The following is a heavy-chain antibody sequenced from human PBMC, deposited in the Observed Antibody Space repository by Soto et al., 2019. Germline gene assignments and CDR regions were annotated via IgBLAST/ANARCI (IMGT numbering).Heavy chain of an antibody. CDR1: GGSISSYY. J-gene: IGHJ4*02. D-gene: IGHD1-1*01. CDR2: IYYSGST. Sequence: QVQLQESGPGLVKPSETLSLTCTVSGGSISSYYWSWIRQPPGKGLEWIGYIYYSGSTNYNPSLKSRVTIAVDTSKNPFSLNLSSMTAADTAVYYCARRYGYSFDYWGQGTLVTVSS. V-gene: IGHV4-59*08. CDR3: ARRYGYSFDY.